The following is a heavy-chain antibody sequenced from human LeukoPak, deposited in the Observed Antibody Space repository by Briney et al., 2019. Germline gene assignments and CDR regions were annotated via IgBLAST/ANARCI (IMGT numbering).Heavy chain of an antibody. Sequence: SETLSLTCTVSGGSISSYYWSWIRQPAGKGLEWIGYIYYSGSTNYNPSLKSRVTISVDTSKNQFSLKLSSVTAADTAVYYCARRGYYGSGGWFDPWGQGTLVTVSS. CDR2: IYYSGST. CDR3: ARRGYYGSGGWFDP. J-gene: IGHJ5*02. CDR1: GGSISSYY. V-gene: IGHV4-59*08. D-gene: IGHD3-10*01.